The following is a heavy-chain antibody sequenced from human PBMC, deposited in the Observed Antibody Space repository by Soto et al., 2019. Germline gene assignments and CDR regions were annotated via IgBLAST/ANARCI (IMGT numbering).Heavy chain of an antibody. V-gene: IGHV3-23*01. D-gene: IGHD3-10*01. CDR3: AKFPYYGSGSYIVY. CDR1: GFTFSSYA. J-gene: IGHJ4*02. CDR2: ISGSGGST. Sequence: LRLSCAASGFTFSSYAMSWVRQAPGKGLEWVSAISGSGGSTYYADSVKGRFTISRDNSKNTLYLQMNSLRAEDTAVYYCAKFPYYGSGSYIVYWGQGTLVTVSS.